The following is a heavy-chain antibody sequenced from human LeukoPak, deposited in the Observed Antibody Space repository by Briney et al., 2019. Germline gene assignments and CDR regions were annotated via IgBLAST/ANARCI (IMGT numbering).Heavy chain of an antibody. CDR2: MNPNSGNT. D-gene: IGHD3-22*01. CDR1: GYTFTSYD. J-gene: IGHJ4*02. Sequence: GASVKVSCKASGYTFTSYDINWVRQATGQGLEWMGWMNPNSGNTGYAQKFQGRVTMTRNTSISTAYMELSSLRSEDTAVYYCARSRSPTYDTSDYYENDYWGQGTLVTVSS. CDR3: ARSRSPTYDTSDYYENDY. V-gene: IGHV1-8*01.